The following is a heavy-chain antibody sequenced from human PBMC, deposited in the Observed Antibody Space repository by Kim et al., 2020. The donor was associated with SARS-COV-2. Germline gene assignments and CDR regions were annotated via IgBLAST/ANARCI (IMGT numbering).Heavy chain of an antibody. Sequence: GGSLRLSCAASGFTFSSYDMSWVRQAPGKGLEWVSDMSGSGGSTYYADSVKGRFTISRDNSKNTLYLQMNSLRVEDTAVYYCAKVTDFYSICGDWGQGTLVTVSS. CDR2: MSGSGGST. D-gene: IGHD3-3*01. V-gene: IGHV3-23*01. CDR3: AKVTDFYSICGD. CDR1: GFTFSSYD. J-gene: IGHJ4*02.